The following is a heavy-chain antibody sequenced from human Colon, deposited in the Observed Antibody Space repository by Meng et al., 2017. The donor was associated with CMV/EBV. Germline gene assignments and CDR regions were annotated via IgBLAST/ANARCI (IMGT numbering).Heavy chain of an antibody. CDR3: AKDVAVTTGLGV. J-gene: IGHJ6*02. D-gene: IGHD2-21*02. CDR2: IWFDGRKK. CDR1: GFSLTSHG. Sequence: GESLKTSWDASGFSLTSHGMHWVRQAPGKGLEWLAIIWFDGRKKYYLDSVKGRFTISRDVSKNALYLEKNSLNLEDAAVYFCAKDVAVTTGLGVWGHGTTVTVSS. V-gene: IGHV3-33*03.